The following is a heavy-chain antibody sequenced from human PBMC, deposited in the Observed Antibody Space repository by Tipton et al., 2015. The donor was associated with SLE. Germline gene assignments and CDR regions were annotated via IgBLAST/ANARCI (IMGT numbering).Heavy chain of an antibody. J-gene: IGHJ5*02. CDR2: INSDGRST. D-gene: IGHD1-1*01. V-gene: IGHV3-74*01. Sequence: SLRLSCAASGFTFSSHWMHWVRQAPGKGLVWVSRINSDGRSTSYADSVKGRFTISRDNAKNTLYLQMNSLRAEDTAVYYCARERDTTILHLGLDPWGQGTLVTVSS. CDR3: ARERDTTILHLGLDP. CDR1: GFTFSSHW.